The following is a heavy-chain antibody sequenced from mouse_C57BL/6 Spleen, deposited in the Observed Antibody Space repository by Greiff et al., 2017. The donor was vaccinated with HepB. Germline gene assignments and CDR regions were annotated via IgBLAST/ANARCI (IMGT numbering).Heavy chain of an antibody. CDR2: INPSNGGT. V-gene: IGHV1-53*01. Sequence: QVHVKQPGTELVKPGASVKLSCKASGYTFTSYWMHWVKQRPGQGLEWIGNINPSNGGTNYNEKFKSKATLTVDKSSSTAYMQLSSLTSEDSAVYYCARDYYGSSYVDAMDYWGQGTSVTVSS. J-gene: IGHJ4*01. D-gene: IGHD1-1*01. CDR1: GYTFTSYW. CDR3: ARDYYGSSYVDAMDY.